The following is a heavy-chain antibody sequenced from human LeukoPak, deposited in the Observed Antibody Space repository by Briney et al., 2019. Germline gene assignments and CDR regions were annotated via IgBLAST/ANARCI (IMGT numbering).Heavy chain of an antibody. CDR3: ARDLAWGAFDY. J-gene: IGHJ4*02. CDR1: GFTFSNHG. Sequence: GGSLRLSCAASGFTFSNHGMNWVRQAPGKGLEWLSGISPRGGGTYYADSVRGRFTISRDDSKNTLSLQMNSLRVEDTAVYYCARDLAWGAFDYWGQGTLVTVSS. CDR2: ISPRGGGT. D-gene: IGHD7-27*01. V-gene: IGHV3-23*01.